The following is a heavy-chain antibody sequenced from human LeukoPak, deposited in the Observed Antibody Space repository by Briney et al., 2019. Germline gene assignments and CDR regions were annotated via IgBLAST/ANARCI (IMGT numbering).Heavy chain of an antibody. CDR2: IYSDGST. CDR3: ARELREHGVFDI. CDR1: GFTFGSYE. V-gene: IGHV3-53*01. J-gene: IGHJ3*02. D-gene: IGHD1-26*01. Sequence: GGSLRLSCAASGFTFGSYETNWVRQAPGKGLEWVSEIYSDGSTYYAASVKGRFSISRDNSKNTVYLQMNTLRAEDTAVYYCARELREHGVFDIWGQGTMVTVSS.